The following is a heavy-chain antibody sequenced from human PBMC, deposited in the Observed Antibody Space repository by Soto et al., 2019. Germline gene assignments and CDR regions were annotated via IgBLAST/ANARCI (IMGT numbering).Heavy chain of an antibody. Sequence: PSETLSLTCTVSGGSISSYYWSWIRQPPGKGLEWIGYIYYSGSTNYNPPLKSRVTISLDTSKNQFSLKLSSVTAADTAVYYCAGLNNWTSGLGFDPWGKGTQVTIST. CDR3: AGLNNWTSGLGFDP. V-gene: IGHV4-59*08. D-gene: IGHD1-20*01. CDR2: IYYSGST. J-gene: IGHJ5*02. CDR1: GGSISSYY.